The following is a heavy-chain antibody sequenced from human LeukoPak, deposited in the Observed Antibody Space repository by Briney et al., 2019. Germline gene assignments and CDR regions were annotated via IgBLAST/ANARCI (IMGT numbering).Heavy chain of an antibody. CDR3: ASLSLGHY. CDR1: GFTFSSYS. CDR2: ISSSSSYI. V-gene: IGHV3-21*04. Sequence: GGSLRLSCAASGFTFSSYSMNWVRQAPGKGLEWVSSISSSSSYIYYAGSVKGRFTISRDTSKNTLSLQMNSLRAEDTAVYYCASLSLGHYWGQGTLVTVSS. J-gene: IGHJ4*02. D-gene: IGHD6-6*01.